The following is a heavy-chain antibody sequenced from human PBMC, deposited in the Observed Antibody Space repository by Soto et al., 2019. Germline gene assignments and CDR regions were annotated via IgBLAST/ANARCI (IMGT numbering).Heavy chain of an antibody. CDR1: GGSISSGGYS. CDR3: ARGISGYDAFDL. J-gene: IGHJ3*01. D-gene: IGHD3-22*01. V-gene: IGHV4-30-2*01. CDR2: IYHSGST. Sequence: QLQLQESGSGLVKPSQTLSLTCAVSGGSISSGGYSWSWIRQPPGKGLGWIGYIYHSGSTYYNPSLKSRVALSVDRSKSQFSLKLSSVTAADTAVYYCARGISGYDAFDLWGQGTMVTVSS.